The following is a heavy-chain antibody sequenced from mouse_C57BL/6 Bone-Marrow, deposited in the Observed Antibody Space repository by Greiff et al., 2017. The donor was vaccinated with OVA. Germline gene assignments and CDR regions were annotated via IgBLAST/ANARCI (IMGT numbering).Heavy chain of an antibody. V-gene: IGHV1-69*01. CDR2: IDPSDSYT. CDR3: ARSEGAIGRLRIAY. D-gene: IGHD2-4*01. CDR1: GYTFTSYW. Sequence: QVQLQQPGAELVMPGASVKLSCKASGYTFTSYWMHWVKQRPGQGLEWIGEIDPSDSYTNYNQKFKGKSTLTVDKSSSTAYMQLSSLTSEDSAVYYCARSEGAIGRLRIAYWGQGTLVTVSA. J-gene: IGHJ3*01.